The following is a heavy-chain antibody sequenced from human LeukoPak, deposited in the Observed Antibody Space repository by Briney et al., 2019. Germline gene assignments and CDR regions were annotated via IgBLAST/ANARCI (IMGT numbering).Heavy chain of an antibody. V-gene: IGHV1-18*01. CDR1: GYTFTSYG. Sequence: ASVKVSCKASGYTFTSYGISWVRQAPGQGLEWMGWISAYNGNTNYAQKLQGRVTMTTDTSTSTAYMELRSLRSDDTAVYYCAREELDGYYYDSSGYYYYDYWGQGTLVTVSS. D-gene: IGHD3-22*01. CDR2: ISAYNGNT. CDR3: AREELDGYYYDSSGYYYYDY. J-gene: IGHJ4*02.